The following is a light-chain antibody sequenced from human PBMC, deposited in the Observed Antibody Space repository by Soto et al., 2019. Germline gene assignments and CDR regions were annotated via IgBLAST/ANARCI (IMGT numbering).Light chain of an antibody. CDR3: TSFTITSAYV. Sequence: QSALTQPASVSGSPGQSITISCSGTSSDVGAYNYVSWYQQYPGQAPKLIIYQVSNRPSGISSRFSGSKSGNTASLTISGLQAEDEADYYCTSFTITSAYVFGTGTKLTVL. V-gene: IGLV2-14*01. CDR1: SSDVGAYNY. CDR2: QVS. J-gene: IGLJ1*01.